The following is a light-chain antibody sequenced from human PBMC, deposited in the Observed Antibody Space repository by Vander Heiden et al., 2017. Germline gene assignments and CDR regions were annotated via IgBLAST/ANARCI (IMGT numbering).Light chain of an antibody. CDR3: QSFDNTIVG. Sequence: NLMLTQPHSVSESPGKTVTISCTGSSGSIASNYVQWYQQRPGSAPTLVIYEDNQRPSGVPDRFSGSIDSSSNSASLTISGLKTEDEADYYCQSFDNTIVGFGGGTKVTVL. V-gene: IGLV6-57*02. CDR1: SGSIASNY. J-gene: IGLJ3*02. CDR2: EDN.